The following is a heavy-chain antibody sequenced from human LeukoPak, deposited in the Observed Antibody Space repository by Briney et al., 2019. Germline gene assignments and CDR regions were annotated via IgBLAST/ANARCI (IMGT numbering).Heavy chain of an antibody. V-gene: IGHV1-2*02. CDR3: ARAGHNGNHVMLHLRD. D-gene: IGHD1-14*01. CDR1: GYTFTGYY. CDR2: INPNSGGT. Sequence: ASVKVSCKASGYTFTGYYMHWVRQAPGQGLEWMGWINPNSGGTNYAQKFQGRVTMTRDTSISTAYMELSRLRSDDTAVYYCARAGHNGNHVMLHLRDWGQGTLVTVSS. J-gene: IGHJ4*02.